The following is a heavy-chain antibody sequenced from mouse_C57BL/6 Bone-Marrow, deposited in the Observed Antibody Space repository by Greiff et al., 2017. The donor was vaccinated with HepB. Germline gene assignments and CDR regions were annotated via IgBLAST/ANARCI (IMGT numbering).Heavy chain of an antibody. CDR2: IHPNSGST. D-gene: IGHD1-1*01. CDR3: ARRGYYYGSSLYAMDY. V-gene: IGHV1-64*01. J-gene: IGHJ4*01. Sequence: VKLVESGAELVKPGASVKLSCKASGYTFTSYWMHWVKQRPGQGLEWIGMIHPNSGSTNYNEKFKSKATLTVDKSSSTAYMQLSSLTSEDSAVYYCARRGYYYGSSLYAMDYWGQGTSVTVSS. CDR1: GYTFTSYW.